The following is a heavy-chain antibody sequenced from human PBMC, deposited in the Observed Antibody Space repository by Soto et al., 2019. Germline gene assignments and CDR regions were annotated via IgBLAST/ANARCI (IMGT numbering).Heavy chain of an antibody. CDR2: ISYDGGNK. J-gene: IGHJ6*02. V-gene: IGHV3-30*18. CDR3: EKDPGIEVPNYYYGMDV. CDR1: GFTFANYG. D-gene: IGHD3-22*01. Sequence: GGSLRLSCAASGFTFANYGMHWVRQAPGKGLEWLAVISYDGGNKYYADSVKGRFTISRDNSKNTLYLHMNSLRAEDTDVFYCEKDPGIEVPNYYYGMDVWCQGSTVTVS.